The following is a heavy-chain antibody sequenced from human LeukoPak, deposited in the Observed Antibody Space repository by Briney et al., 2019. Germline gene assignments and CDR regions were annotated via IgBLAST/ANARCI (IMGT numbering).Heavy chain of an antibody. CDR2: INAGNGNT. J-gene: IGHJ3*02. V-gene: IGHV1-3*01. CDR1: GYTFTIYA. CDR3: ARDHYGSGSYYGDAFDI. Sequence: AASVRVSFTGSGYTFTIYAMHWVRQAPGQRLEWMGWINAGNGNTKYSQKFQGRVTITRDTSASTAYMELSSMRSEDTAVYYCARDHYGSGSYYGDAFDIWGQGTMVTVSS. D-gene: IGHD3-10*01.